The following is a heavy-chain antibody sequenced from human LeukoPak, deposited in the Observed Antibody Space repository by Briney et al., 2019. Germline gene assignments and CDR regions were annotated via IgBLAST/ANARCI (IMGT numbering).Heavy chain of an antibody. J-gene: IGHJ3*01. CDR3: ARDPPGLEGAFDL. D-gene: IGHD6-19*01. CDR2: VYYTGST. V-gene: IGHV4-59*11. CDR1: GGAIGVHF. Sequence: PSETLSLTCTVSGGAIGVHFWNWIRQPPGQGLERIGYVYYTGSTSYNPSLRSRVSISVATSKNLLSLTLTSVPAADTAMYFCARDPPGLEGAFDLWGQGTMVTVSS.